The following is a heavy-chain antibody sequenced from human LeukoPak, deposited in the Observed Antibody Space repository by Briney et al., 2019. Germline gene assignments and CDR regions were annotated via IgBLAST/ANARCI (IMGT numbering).Heavy chain of an antibody. D-gene: IGHD1-26*01. V-gene: IGHV4-39*01. CDR3: ARVPYSGSH. Sequence: SETLSLTCTVSGGSISSSSYYWGWIRQPPGKGLEWIGSIYYSGSTYYNPSLKSRVTISVDTSKNQFSLKLSSVTAADTAVYYCARVPYSGSHWGQGTLVTVSS. CDR2: IYYSGST. J-gene: IGHJ4*02. CDR1: GGSISSSSYY.